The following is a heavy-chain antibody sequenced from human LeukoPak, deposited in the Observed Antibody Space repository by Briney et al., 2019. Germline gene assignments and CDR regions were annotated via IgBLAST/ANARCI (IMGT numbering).Heavy chain of an antibody. CDR3: AREDSSGWHGGGDWFDP. Sequence: SQTLSLTCALSGDIVSSNSAAWNWIRQSPSRGLEWLGRTYYRSKWYNDYAVSVKSRITINPDTSKNQFSLQLNSVTPEDTAVYYCAREDSSGWHGGGDWFDPWGQGTLVTVSP. CDR2: TYYRSKWYN. CDR1: GDIVSSNSAA. J-gene: IGHJ5*02. V-gene: IGHV6-1*01. D-gene: IGHD6-19*01.